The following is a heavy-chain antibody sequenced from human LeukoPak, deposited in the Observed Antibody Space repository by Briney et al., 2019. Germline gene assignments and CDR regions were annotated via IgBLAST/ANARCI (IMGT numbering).Heavy chain of an antibody. CDR3: ARDPCSSAWSYGIDV. Sequence: SGGSLRLSSAPSRLTSTIYWTRSVRQAPGKGLEWVANIKQDGSEEVYVDSVKGRFTISRDNAKNSLFLQMNTLQAEVTAVYYSARDPCSSAWSYGIDVWGQGTTVTVSS. J-gene: IGHJ6*02. V-gene: IGHV3-7*05. CDR1: RLTSTIYW. D-gene: IGHD6-6*01. CDR2: IKQDGSEE.